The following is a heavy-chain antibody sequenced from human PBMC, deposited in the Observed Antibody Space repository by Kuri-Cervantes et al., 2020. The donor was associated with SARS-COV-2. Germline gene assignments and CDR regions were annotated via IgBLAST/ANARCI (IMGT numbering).Heavy chain of an antibody. CDR2: INPNSGGT. CDR3: ARESRYCSGGSCLRPLGY. V-gene: IGHV1-2*02. D-gene: IGHD2-15*01. J-gene: IGHJ4*02. CDR1: GYTFTGYY. Sequence: ASVKVSCKASGYTFTGYYMHWVRQAPGQGLEWMGWINPNSGGTNYAQKFQGRVTMTRDTSISTAYMELSRLRSDDTAVYYCARESRYCSGGSCLRPLGYWGQGTLDTVSS.